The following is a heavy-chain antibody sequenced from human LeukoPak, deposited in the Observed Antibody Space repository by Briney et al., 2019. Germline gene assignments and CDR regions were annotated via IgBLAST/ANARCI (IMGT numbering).Heavy chain of an antibody. V-gene: IGHV1-2*02. CDR2: INPNSGGT. Sequence: ASVKVSCKASGYTFTGYYMHWVRQSPGQRLEWMGWINPNSGGTNYAHKFQGRVTMTRETSISTAYMDLSRLRSDDTAVYYCARRKYYYDSSGYSFDYWGQGTLVTVSS. D-gene: IGHD3-22*01. CDR3: ARRKYYYDSSGYSFDY. J-gene: IGHJ4*02. CDR1: GYTFTGYY.